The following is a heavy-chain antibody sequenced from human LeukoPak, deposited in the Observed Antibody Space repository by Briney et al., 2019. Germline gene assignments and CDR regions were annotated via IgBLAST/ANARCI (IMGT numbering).Heavy chain of an antibody. CDR3: AKDWGIHSSSWYYFDY. CDR1: GFTFSSYA. J-gene: IGHJ4*02. Sequence: GGSLRLSCAASGFTFSSYAMSWVRQAPGKGLEWVSAISGSGGSTYYADSVKGRFTISRDNSKNTLYLQMNSLRAEYTAVYYCAKDWGIHSSSWYYFDYWGQGTLVTVSS. D-gene: IGHD6-13*01. CDR2: ISGSGGST. V-gene: IGHV3-23*01.